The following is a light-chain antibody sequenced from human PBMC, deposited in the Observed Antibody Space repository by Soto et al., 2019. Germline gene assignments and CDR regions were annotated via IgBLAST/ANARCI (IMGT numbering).Light chain of an antibody. CDR2: KAS. Sequence: DIQMTQSPSTLSASVGDRVTITCRASQSIGSWLAWYQQKPGKAPKLLIYKASTLESGVPLRFSGSGSGTEFTLNISSLQPDDFAIYYCQQYNSYSYTFAQGTKLDIK. CDR1: QSIGSW. J-gene: IGKJ2*01. CDR3: QQYNSYSYT. V-gene: IGKV1-5*03.